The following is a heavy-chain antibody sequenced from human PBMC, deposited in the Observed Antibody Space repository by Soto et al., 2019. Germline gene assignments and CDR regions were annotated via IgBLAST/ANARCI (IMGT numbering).Heavy chain of an antibody. D-gene: IGHD2-8*02. V-gene: IGHV4-61*08. Sequence: SETLSLTCTVSGGSISSGDYYWSWIRQPPGKGLEWIGYISNSGGTNVTPSLKGRVTLSVDASMNQFSLRLSSVTAADTAVYFCSRVFGAYWYFDYWGRGTLVTVSS. CDR1: GGSISSGDYY. CDR2: ISNSGGT. CDR3: SRVFGAYWYFDY. J-gene: IGHJ4*02.